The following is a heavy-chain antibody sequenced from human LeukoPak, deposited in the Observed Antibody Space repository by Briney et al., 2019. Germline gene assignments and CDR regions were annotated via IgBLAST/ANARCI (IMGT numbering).Heavy chain of an antibody. V-gene: IGHV3-23*01. CDR2: ISGSGGST. CDR1: GFTFSSYA. J-gene: IGHJ5*02. CDR3: AKDIGTGTTNWSDP. D-gene: IGHD1-7*01. Sequence: GGSLRLSCAASGFTFSSYAMSWVRQAPGKGLEWVSAISGSGGSTYYADSVKGRFTISRDNSKNTLYLQMNSLRAEDTAVHYCAKDIGTGTTNWSDPWGQGTLVTVSS.